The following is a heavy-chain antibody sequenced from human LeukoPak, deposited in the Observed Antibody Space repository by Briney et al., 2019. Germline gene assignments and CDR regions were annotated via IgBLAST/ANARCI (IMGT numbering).Heavy chain of an antibody. CDR1: GYTFTGHY. J-gene: IGHJ4*02. CDR2: INPNSGGT. D-gene: IGHD2-21*02. CDR3: AAETDPLDY. Sequence: ASVKVSCKASGYTFTGHYMHWVRQAPGQGLEWVGWINPNSGGTNYAQKFQGRVTMTRNTSISTAYMQLSRLRSDDTAVYYCAAETDPLDYWGQGTLVTVSS. V-gene: IGHV1-2*02.